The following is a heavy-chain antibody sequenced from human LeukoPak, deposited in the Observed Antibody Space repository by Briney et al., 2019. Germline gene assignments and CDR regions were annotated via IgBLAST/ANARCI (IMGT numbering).Heavy chain of an antibody. D-gene: IGHD3-22*01. CDR3: AYSLYYSDSSGYYSAEYFQD. J-gene: IGHJ1*01. Sequence: SGPTLVNPPQTLTLTCTFSGLSLDTPGAGVGWIRQPPVKPLQWLPLIYWSHSKRYSPSLQSRLTITKDTSKNLVVLTMTDVDPVDTARYCCAYSLYYSDSSGYYSAEYFQDGGQGTLVTVSS. V-gene: IGHV2-5*01. CDR1: GLSLDTPGAG. CDR2: IYWSHSK.